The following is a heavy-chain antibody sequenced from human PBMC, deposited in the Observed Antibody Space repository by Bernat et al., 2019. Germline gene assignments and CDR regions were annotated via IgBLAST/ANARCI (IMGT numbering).Heavy chain of an antibody. CDR3: ARNLGSGGSCNDY. D-gene: IGHD2-15*01. Sequence: EVQLVESGGGLVKPGGSLRLSCAASGFTFSSYSMNWVRQAPGKGLEWGSYISSSSSYIYYADSVKGRFTISRDNAKNSLYLQMNSLRAEDTAVYYCARNLGSGGSCNDYWGQGTLVTVSS. V-gene: IGHV3-21*05. J-gene: IGHJ4*02. CDR1: GFTFSSYS. CDR2: ISSSSSYI.